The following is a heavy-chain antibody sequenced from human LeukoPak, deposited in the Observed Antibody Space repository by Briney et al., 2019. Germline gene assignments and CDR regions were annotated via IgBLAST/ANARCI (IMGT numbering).Heavy chain of an antibody. V-gene: IGHV4-34*01. Sequence: SETLSLTCAVYGGSFSGYYWSWIRQPPGKGLEWIGEINHSGSTNYNPSLKSRVTISVDTSKNQFSLKLSSVTAADTAVYYCAAALGYSSSWYYSVGDHYYYGMDVWGQGTTVTVSS. D-gene: IGHD6-13*01. CDR3: AAALGYSSSWYYSVGDHYYYGMDV. CDR1: GGSFSGYY. J-gene: IGHJ6*02. CDR2: INHSGST.